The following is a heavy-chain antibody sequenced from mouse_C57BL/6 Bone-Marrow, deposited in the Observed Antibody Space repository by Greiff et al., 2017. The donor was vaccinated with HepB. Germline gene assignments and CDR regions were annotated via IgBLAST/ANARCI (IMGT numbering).Heavy chain of an antibody. CDR2: IDPENGDT. J-gene: IGHJ2*01. CDR1: GFNIKDDY. D-gene: IGHD2-1*01. CDR3: TFYGNYPYFDY. V-gene: IGHV14-4*01. Sequence: VQLKQSGAELVRPGASVKLSCTASGFNIKDDYMHWVKQRPEQGLEWIGWIDPENGDTEYASKIQGKATITADTSSNTAYLQLSSLTSEDTAVYYCTFYGNYPYFDYWGQGTTLTVSS.